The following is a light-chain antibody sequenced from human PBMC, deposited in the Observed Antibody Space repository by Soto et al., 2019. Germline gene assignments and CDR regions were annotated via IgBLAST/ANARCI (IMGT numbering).Light chain of an antibody. Sequence: EIVMTQSPVTLSASPGERVTLSCRASQSVNINLAWYQQRPGQAPRVLIYGASNRASGIPDRFSGSGSGTDFTLTISSLEPDDFALYYCQQFYNWPRTFGQGTKVEIK. CDR3: QQFYNWPRT. CDR1: QSVNIN. V-gene: IGKV3D-15*01. CDR2: GAS. J-gene: IGKJ1*01.